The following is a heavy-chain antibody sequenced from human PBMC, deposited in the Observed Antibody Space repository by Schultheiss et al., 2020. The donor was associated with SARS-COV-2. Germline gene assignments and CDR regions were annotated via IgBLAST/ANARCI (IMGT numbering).Heavy chain of an antibody. CDR2: INPNSGGT. Sequence: ASVKVSCKASGYTFTGYYMHWVRQAPGQGLEWMGWINPNSGGTNYAQKFQGWVTMTRDTSISTAYMELRSLRSDDTAVYYCARVLRFLEYNWFDPWGQGTLVTVSS. CDR3: ARVLRFLEYNWFDP. CDR1: GYTFTGYY. J-gene: IGHJ5*02. V-gene: IGHV1-2*04. D-gene: IGHD3-3*01.